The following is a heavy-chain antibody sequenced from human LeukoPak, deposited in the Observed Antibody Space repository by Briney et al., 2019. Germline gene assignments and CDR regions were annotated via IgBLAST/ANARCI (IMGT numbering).Heavy chain of an antibody. V-gene: IGHV1-69*05. CDR1: GGTFSSYA. J-gene: IGHJ1*01. D-gene: IGHD3-22*01. CDR2: IIPIFGTA. CDR3: ASFYYDSSGYKYFQH. Sequence: GASVKVSCKASGGTFSSYAISWVRQAPGRGLEWMGRIIPIFGTANYAQKFQGRVTITTDESTSTAYMELSSLRSEDTAVYYCASFYYDSSGYKYFQHWGQGTLVTVSS.